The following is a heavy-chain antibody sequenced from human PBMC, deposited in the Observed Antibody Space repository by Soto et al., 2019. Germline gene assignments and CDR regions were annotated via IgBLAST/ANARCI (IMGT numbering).Heavy chain of an antibody. D-gene: IGHD2-15*01. CDR3: ASGRWNLHFHY. V-gene: IGHV5-10-1*01. CDR1: GYIFTNQW. J-gene: IGHJ4*02. CDR2: IDPSDSHT. Sequence: PGESLKSSCDGSGYIFTNQWINWVRQVPGKGLEWMGNIDPSDSHTNYSPSFQGHVTISIDKSIRTAYLQWTRLKASDTAIYYCASGRWNLHFHYWGQGSLVTVSS.